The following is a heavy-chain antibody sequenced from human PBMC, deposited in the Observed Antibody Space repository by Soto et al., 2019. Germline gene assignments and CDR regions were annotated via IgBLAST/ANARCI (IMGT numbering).Heavy chain of an antibody. Sequence: SETLSLTCSVYVGSFSGYYWSWIRQPPGKGLEWIGEINHSGSTNYNPSLKSRVTISVDTSKNQFSLKLSSVTAADTAVYYCAADYSYDSSGFDYWGQGNLVTGSS. D-gene: IGHD3-22*01. J-gene: IGHJ4*02. CDR2: INHSGST. CDR3: AADYSYDSSGFDY. V-gene: IGHV4-34*01. CDR1: VGSFSGYY.